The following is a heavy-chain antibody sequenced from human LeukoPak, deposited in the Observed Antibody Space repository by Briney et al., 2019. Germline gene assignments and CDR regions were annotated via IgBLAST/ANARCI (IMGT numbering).Heavy chain of an antibody. J-gene: IGHJ3*02. CDR1: GFTFSSYG. D-gene: IGHD2-2*02. Sequence: GGSLRLSCAASGFTFSSYGMHWVRQAPGKGLEWVAFIRYDGSNKYYADSVKGRFTISRDNSKNTLYLQMNSLRAEDTAVYYCAKSAPPRYCSSTSCYSGAFDIWGQGTMVTVSS. CDR3: AKSAPPRYCSSTSCYSGAFDI. CDR2: IRYDGSNK. V-gene: IGHV3-30*02.